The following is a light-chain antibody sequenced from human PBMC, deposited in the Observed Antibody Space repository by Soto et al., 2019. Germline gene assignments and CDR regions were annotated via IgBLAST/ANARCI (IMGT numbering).Light chain of an antibody. CDR1: SSNIGAGYD. CDR2: GSS. CDR3: NSYVAGSNV. V-gene: IGLV1-40*01. J-gene: IGLJ1*01. Sequence: QSVLTQPPSVSGAPGQRVTISCTGSSSNIGAGYDVQWYQQLPGTAPKLLIYGSSNRPSGVPDRFSGSKSGTSGSLAITGLQAEDEGDYYCNSYVAGSNVFGTGTKLTVL.